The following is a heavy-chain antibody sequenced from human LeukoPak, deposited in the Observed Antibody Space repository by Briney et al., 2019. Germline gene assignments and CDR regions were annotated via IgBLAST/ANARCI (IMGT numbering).Heavy chain of an antibody. CDR2: ISGSGGST. CDR3: ATAMITFGGVIVYYFDY. D-gene: IGHD3-16*02. Sequence: PGGSLRLSCAASGFTFNIYAMSWVRQAPGKGLEWVSGISGSGGSTYYADSVKGRFTISRDNSKNTLYAQMNSLRAEDTAVYYCATAMITFGGVIVYYFDYWGRGTLVTVSS. J-gene: IGHJ4*02. CDR1: GFTFNIYA. V-gene: IGHV3-23*01.